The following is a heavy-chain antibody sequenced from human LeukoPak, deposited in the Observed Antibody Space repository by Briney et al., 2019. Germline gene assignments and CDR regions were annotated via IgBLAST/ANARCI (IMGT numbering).Heavy chain of an antibody. CDR3: ARAMDYYHSSGYYDAYYFDY. CDR2: ISYEGSNK. V-gene: IGHV3-30-3*01. J-gene: IGHJ4*02. D-gene: IGHD3-22*01. Sequence: GRSLRLSCAASGFTFSSYAMHWVRQAPGKGLEWVAVISYEGSNKYYADSVKGRFTISRDNSKNTLYLQMNSLRAEDTSVYYCARAMDYYHSSGYYDAYYFDYWGQGTLVTVSS. CDR1: GFTFSSYA.